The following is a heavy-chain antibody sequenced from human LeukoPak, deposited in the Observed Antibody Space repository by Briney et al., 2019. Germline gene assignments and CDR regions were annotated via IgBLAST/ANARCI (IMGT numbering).Heavy chain of an antibody. CDR1: GFSFADAT. CDR2: INWNSGTM. V-gene: IGHV3-9*01. CDR3: AKDPYMDV. J-gene: IGHJ6*03. Sequence: GGSLRLSCAASGFSFADATMHWVRQVPGKGLEWVSGINWNSGTMGYADSVKGRFTVSRNNAKNSLYLQMNSLKTEDTALYYCAKDPYMDVWGKGTTVTVSS.